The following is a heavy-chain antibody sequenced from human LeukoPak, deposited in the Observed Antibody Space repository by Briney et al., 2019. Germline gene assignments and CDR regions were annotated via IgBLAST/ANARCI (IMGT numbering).Heavy chain of an antibody. D-gene: IGHD3-22*01. V-gene: IGHV4-39*01. CDR1: GGSISSSSYY. Sequence: PSETLSLTCTVSGGSISSSSYYWGWIRQPPGKGLEWIGSIYYSGSTYYNPSLKSRVTISVDTSKNQFSLKLSSVTAADTAVYYCASPYYYDSSGYYGYWGQGTLVTVSS. CDR2: IYYSGST. J-gene: IGHJ4*02. CDR3: ASPYYYDSSGYYGY.